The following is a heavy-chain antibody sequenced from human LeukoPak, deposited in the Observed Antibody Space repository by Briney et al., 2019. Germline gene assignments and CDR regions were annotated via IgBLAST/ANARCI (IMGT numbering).Heavy chain of an antibody. CDR2: INTDGSST. CDR1: GFTFSGFW. D-gene: IGHD6-13*01. J-gene: IGHJ4*02. CDR3: SRGEFSSRWGDS. Sequence: GGSLRLSCAASGFTFSGFWMHWVRQAPGKGLVWVSRINTDGSSTSYADSVKGRITISRDNAKNTLYLQMNSLRAEDTAVYYCSRGEFSSRWGDSWGQGTLVTVSS. V-gene: IGHV3-74*01.